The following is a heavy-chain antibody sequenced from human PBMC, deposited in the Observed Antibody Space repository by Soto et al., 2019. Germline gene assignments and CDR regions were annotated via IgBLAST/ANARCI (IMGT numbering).Heavy chain of an antibody. D-gene: IGHD1-26*01. CDR1: GYTFTGYY. CDR3: ARDGRGGSNWFGRLDYYYGMDV. CDR2: INPNSGGT. V-gene: IGHV1-2*04. Sequence: ASVKVSCKASGYTFTGYYMHWVRQAPGQGLEWMGWINPNSGGTNYAQKFQGWVTMTRDTSISTAYMELSRLRSDDTAVYYCARDGRGGSNWFGRLDYYYGMDVWG. J-gene: IGHJ6*02.